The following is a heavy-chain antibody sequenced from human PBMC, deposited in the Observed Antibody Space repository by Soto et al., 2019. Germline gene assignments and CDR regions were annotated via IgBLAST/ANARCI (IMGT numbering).Heavy chain of an antibody. J-gene: IGHJ3*02. CDR3: AHNPPKDSGDFDT. D-gene: IGHD2-15*01. CDR2: LYWDDDN. CDR1: GFSLRTTLVC. V-gene: IGHV2-5*02. Sequence: SGPTLVNPTHALTLTCTFSGFSLRTTLVCVGWIRHPPGKALEWLALLYWDDDNRYNPSLKSRLTLTKDTSKSQVVLTLTNVDPEEKATYYCAHNPPKDSGDFDTWGQRKMLTXSS.